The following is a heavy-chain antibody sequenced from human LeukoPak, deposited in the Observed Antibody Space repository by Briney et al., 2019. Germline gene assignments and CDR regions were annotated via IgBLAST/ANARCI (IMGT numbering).Heavy chain of an antibody. V-gene: IGHV3-23*01. CDR1: GFTFSSYA. CDR3: AKAETVYGGAYFDY. J-gene: IGHJ4*02. CDR2: ISGSGGST. D-gene: IGHD3-16*01. Sequence: GGPLRLSCAASGFTFSSYAMSWVRQAPGKGLEWVSAISGSGGSTYYADSVKGRFTISRDNSKNTLYLQMNSLRAEDTAVYYCAKAETVYGGAYFDYWGQGTLVTVSS.